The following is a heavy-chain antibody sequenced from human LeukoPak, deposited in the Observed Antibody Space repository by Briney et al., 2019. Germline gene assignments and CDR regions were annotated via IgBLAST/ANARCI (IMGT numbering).Heavy chain of an antibody. CDR1: GGPISSRSYY. CDR3: ASRGAVYYYYMDV. D-gene: IGHD5-24*01. CDR2: IYYSGST. Sequence: SETLSLTCSLSGGPISSRSYYWGRLRRPPGKGLEGIGNIYYSGSTDYNPHLKSRVTISVDTSKIQFSLKLSSVTAADTAVYYCASRGAVYYYYMDVWGKGTTVTVSS. J-gene: IGHJ6*03. V-gene: IGHV4-39*01.